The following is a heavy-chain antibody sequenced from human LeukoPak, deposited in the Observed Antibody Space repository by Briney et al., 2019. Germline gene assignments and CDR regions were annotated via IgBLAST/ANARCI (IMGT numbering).Heavy chain of an antibody. CDR1: GFTFSSYS. D-gene: IGHD2/OR15-2a*01. V-gene: IGHV3-21*01. Sequence: GGSLRLSCAASGFTFSSYSMNWVRQAPGKGLEWVSSITSSGRYIYYADSAKGRFTISRDNSENSLYLQMDSLTAEDTAVYYCTRKGSQWDFLVDYWGQGTRVAVSP. CDR2: ITSSGRYI. J-gene: IGHJ4*02. CDR3: TRKGSQWDFLVDY.